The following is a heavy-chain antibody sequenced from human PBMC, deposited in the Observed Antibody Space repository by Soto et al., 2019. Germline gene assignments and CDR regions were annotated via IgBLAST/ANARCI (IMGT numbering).Heavy chain of an antibody. V-gene: IGHV3-23*01. Sequence: EVQLLESGGALVQPGGSLRLSCAASGFTFNSYAMSWVRQAPGKGLEWVSAISASGERTYYAHSVEGRFSISRDNSRNTLYLQMKSRRAKDTAVYSCAKDPRHWYRISAFDIWGRGTMVTVSS. CDR3: AKDPRHWYRISAFDI. J-gene: IGHJ3*02. D-gene: IGHD6-13*01. CDR2: ISASGERT. CDR1: GFTFNSYA.